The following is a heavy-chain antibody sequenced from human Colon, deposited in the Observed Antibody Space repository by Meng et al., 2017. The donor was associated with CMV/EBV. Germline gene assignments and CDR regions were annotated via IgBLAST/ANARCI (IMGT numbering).Heavy chain of an antibody. CDR1: GYTFTGYF. Sequence: QVQLMQSGAEVKKPGASVKVSCKASGYTFTGYFMYWVRQAPGQGLEWLGVINPITGGTNYAQKFQGRVTMTRDTSMNTAYMELSRLRSDDTAVYYYASLSGGDFDYWGQGTLVTVSS. V-gene: IGHV1-2*02. J-gene: IGHJ4*02. CDR2: INPITGGT. D-gene: IGHD1-26*01. CDR3: ASLSGGDFDY.